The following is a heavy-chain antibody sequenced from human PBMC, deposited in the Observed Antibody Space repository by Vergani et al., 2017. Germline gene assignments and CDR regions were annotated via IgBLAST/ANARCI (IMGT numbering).Heavy chain of an antibody. CDR1: GFTFSSYG. CDR2: ISYDGSNK. J-gene: IGHJ4*02. Sequence: QVQLVESGGGVVQPGRSLRLSCAASGFTFSSYGMHWVRQAPGKGLEWVAVISYDGSNKYYADSVKGRFTISRDNSKNTLYLQMNSLRAEDTAVYYCAKERDSSSWYSSLDYWGQGTLVTVPS. D-gene: IGHD6-13*01. V-gene: IGHV3-30*18. CDR3: AKERDSSSWYSSLDY.